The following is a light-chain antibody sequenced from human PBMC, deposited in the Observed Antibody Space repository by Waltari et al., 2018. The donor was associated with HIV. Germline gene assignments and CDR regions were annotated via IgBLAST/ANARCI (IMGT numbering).Light chain of an antibody. CDR1: SSNIGIGYD. V-gene: IGLV1-40*01. Sequence: SSSNIGIGYDVHWYQQLPGTAPRLLIYDNTNRPSRVPDRFSGSRSGTSASLAITGLQAEDEGDYFCQSYDSSLSGRVFGGGTKLTVL. CDR3: QSYDSSLSGRV. CDR2: DNT. J-gene: IGLJ3*02.